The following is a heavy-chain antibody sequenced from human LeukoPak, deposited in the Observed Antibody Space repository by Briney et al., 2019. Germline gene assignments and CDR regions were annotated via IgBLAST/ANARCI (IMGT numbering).Heavy chain of an antibody. V-gene: IGHV1-18*01. CDR2: ISGYNGNT. J-gene: IGHJ4*02. CDR3: ARARQRLGELSALDN. D-gene: IGHD3-16*02. Sequence: ASVKVSCKASGYTFTTYNINWVRQAPGQGLEWMGWISGYNGNTNYAQKLQGRVTMTTDTSTSTAYMELWSLKSDDTAVYYCARARQRLGELSALDNWGQGALVTVSS. CDR1: GYTFTTYN.